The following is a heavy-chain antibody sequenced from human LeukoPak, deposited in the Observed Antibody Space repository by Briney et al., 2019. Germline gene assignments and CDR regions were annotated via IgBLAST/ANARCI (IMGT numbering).Heavy chain of an antibody. CDR1: GGSFSSSSYY. V-gene: IGHV4-39*07. CDR2: IYYSGST. Sequence: SETLSLTCTVSGGSFSSSSYYWGWIRQPPGTGLEWIGSIYYSGSTYYNPSLKSRVTISVDTSKNQFSLKLSSVTAADTAVYYCAREIYYDSTMGWGQGTLVTVSS. CDR3: AREIYYDSTMG. D-gene: IGHD3-22*01. J-gene: IGHJ4*02.